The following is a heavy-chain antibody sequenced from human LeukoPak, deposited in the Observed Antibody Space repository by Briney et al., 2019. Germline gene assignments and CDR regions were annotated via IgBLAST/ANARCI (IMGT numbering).Heavy chain of an antibody. CDR2: ISPSGDIT. CDR1: GFTFSNHG. CDR3: ARVGEPVVYDYVWGSYRYYGAGLLDY. D-gene: IGHD3-16*02. V-gene: IGHV3-23*01. J-gene: IGHJ4*02. Sequence: GGSLRLSCAASGFTFSNHGMNWVRQAPGKGLEWVSGISPSGDITYYADSVKGRFTISRDNSKSTVYLQMNSLRAEDTAVYYCARVGEPVVYDYVWGSYRYYGAGLLDYWGQGTLVTVSS.